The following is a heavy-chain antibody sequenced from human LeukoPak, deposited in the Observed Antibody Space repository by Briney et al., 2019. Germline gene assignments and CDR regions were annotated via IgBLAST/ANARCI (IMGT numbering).Heavy chain of an antibody. D-gene: IGHD6-6*01. CDR3: ARKRASQGIDY. V-gene: IGHV3-21*01. CDR1: GFTFSSYS. Sequence: GGSLRLSCAASGFTFSSYSMNWVRQAPGKGLEWVSSISSSSSYIYYADSVKGRFTTSRDNAKNSLYLQMNSLRAEDTAVYYCARKRASQGIDYWGQGTLVTVSS. J-gene: IGHJ4*02. CDR2: ISSSSSYI.